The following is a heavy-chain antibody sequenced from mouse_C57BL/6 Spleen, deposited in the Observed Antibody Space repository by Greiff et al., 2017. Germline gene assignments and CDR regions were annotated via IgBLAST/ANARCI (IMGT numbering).Heavy chain of an antibody. Sequence: EVMLVESGGGLVQPGGSLKVSCAASGFTFSDYGMAWVRQAPRKGPEWVAFISNLADSINYADTVKGRLTIPTANAKSTLYRDMSSLVSEDTAMYYCAREGDYYGRGCAMDYWGQGTSGTVSS. D-gene: IGHD1-1*01. CDR1: GFTFSDYG. V-gene: IGHV5-15*01. J-gene: IGHJ4*01. CDR2: ISNLADSI. CDR3: AREGDYYGRGCAMDY.